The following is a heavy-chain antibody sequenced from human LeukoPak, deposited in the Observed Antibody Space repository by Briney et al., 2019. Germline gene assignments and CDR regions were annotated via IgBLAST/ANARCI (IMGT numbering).Heavy chain of an antibody. Sequence: ASVKVSCKASGYTFTSYYIHWVRQAPGQGLEWMGIINPSGGSTSYAQKFQGRVTMTRDTSTSTVYMELSSLRSEDTAVYYCATDRVRYFDWGKAEFDPWGQGTLVTVSS. D-gene: IGHD3-9*01. CDR3: ATDRVRYFDWGKAEFDP. J-gene: IGHJ5*02. CDR1: GYTFTSYY. CDR2: INPSGGST. V-gene: IGHV1-46*01.